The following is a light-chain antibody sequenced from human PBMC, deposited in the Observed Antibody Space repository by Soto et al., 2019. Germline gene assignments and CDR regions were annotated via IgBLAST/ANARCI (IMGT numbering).Light chain of an antibody. Sequence: DILMTQSPSSLSASVGDRVTINCRASQSISSYLNWYQHKPGKAPKLLIYAASSLQSGVSSRFSGSGSGTDFTLTISSLQPEDFATYYCQQSYSTPLFTFGPGTKVDI. CDR1: QSISSY. J-gene: IGKJ3*01. V-gene: IGKV1-39*01. CDR3: QQSYSTPLFT. CDR2: AAS.